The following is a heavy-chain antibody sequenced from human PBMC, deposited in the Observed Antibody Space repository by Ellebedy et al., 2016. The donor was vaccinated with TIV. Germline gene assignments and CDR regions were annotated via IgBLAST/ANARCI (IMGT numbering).Heavy chain of an antibody. J-gene: IGHJ6*02. CDR3: ARNDAMDV. CDR1: GFIFSSYV. V-gene: IGHV3-30-3*01. CDR2: FSKDGREK. Sequence: GESLKISCAASGFIFSSYVIHWVRQAPGKGLEWVAVFSKDGREKFYVDSVKGRFTISKDISKSTLYLQMNSLRPEDTAVYYCARNDAMDVWGQGTTVTVSS.